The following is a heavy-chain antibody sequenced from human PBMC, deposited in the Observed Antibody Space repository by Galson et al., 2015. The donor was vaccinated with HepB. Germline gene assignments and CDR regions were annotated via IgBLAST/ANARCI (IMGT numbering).Heavy chain of an antibody. J-gene: IGHJ5*02. D-gene: IGHD6-19*01. CDR1: GYSFTSYW. Sequence: SGAEVKKPGESLKISCKGSGYSFTSYWIGWVRQMPGKGLEWMGVIYPGDSDTRYSPSFQGQVTISADKSISTAYLQWSSLKASDTAMYYCARHEREQWLVQDNWFDPWGQGTLVTVSS. V-gene: IGHV5-51*01. CDR2: IYPGDSDT. CDR3: ARHEREQWLVQDNWFDP.